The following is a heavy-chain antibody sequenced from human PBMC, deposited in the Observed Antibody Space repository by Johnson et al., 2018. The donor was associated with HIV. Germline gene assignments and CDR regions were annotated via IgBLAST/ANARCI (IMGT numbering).Heavy chain of an antibody. Sequence: QVQLVESGGGVVQPGRSLRLSCAASGFTFSSYAMHWVRQAPGKGLEWVAVISYDGSNKYYADSVKGRFTISRDNPKNTLYLQMNSLRAEDTAVYYCAKSIVVVIAGNNDDAFDIWGQGTRVTVSS. CDR1: GFTFSSYA. CDR3: AKSIVVVIAGNNDDAFDI. CDR2: ISYDGSNK. D-gene: IGHD2-21*01. V-gene: IGHV3-30*18. J-gene: IGHJ3*02.